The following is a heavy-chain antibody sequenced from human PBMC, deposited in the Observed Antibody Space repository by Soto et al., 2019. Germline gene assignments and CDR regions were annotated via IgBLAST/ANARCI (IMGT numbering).Heavy chain of an antibody. J-gene: IGHJ4*02. Sequence: PSETLSLTCTVSGGSISSGGYYWSWIRQHPGKGLEWIGYIYYSGSTYYNPSLKSRVTISVDTSKNQFSLKLSPVTAADTAVYYCARAPDSSGWSDFDYWGQGTLVTVSS. D-gene: IGHD6-19*01. V-gene: IGHV4-31*03. CDR2: IYYSGST. CDR1: GGSISSGGYY. CDR3: ARAPDSSGWSDFDY.